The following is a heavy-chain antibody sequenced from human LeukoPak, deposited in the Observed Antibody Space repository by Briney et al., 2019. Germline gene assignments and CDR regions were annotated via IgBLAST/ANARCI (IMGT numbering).Heavy chain of an antibody. CDR3: ARDGAVTKGDY. CDR2: ISAGGSAI. V-gene: IGHV3-21*01. D-gene: IGHD4-17*01. J-gene: IGHJ4*02. CDR1: GLTFSSYS. Sequence: GGSLRLSCVASGLTFSSYSMNWVRQPPGKGLEWVSSISAGGSAIYYADSVKGRFTISRDNAKNSLYLQMNSLRAEDTAVYYCARDGAVTKGDYWGQGTLVTVPS.